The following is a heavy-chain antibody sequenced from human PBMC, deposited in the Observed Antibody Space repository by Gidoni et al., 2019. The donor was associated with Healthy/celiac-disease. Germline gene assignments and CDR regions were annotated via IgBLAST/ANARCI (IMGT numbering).Heavy chain of an antibody. Sequence: YNPSLKSRVTISVDTSKNQFSLKLSSVTAADTAVYYCARICTTVTNYFDYWGQGTLVTVSS. J-gene: IGHJ4*02. CDR3: ARICTTVTNYFDY. D-gene: IGHD4-17*01. V-gene: IGHV4-31*02.